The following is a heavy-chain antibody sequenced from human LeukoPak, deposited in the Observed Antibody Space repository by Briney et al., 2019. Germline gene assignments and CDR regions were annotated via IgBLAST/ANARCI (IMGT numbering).Heavy chain of an antibody. CDR1: GGSISSGNW. CDR3: TGVVTATPNWFDP. V-gene: IGHV4-4*02. D-gene: IGHD2-21*02. CDR2: IYHSGST. Sequence: PSETLSLTCAVSGGSISSGNWWSWVRQPPGKGLEWIGEIYHSGSTNYNPSLKSRVTISVDKSKNQFSLKLSSVTAADTAVYYCTGVVTATPNWFDPWGQGTLVTVSS. J-gene: IGHJ5*02.